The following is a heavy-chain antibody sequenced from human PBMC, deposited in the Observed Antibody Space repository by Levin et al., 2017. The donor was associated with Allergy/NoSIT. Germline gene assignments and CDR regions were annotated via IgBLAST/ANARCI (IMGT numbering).Heavy chain of an antibody. CDR3: AKDVGGAFDI. CDR1: GFTFSSYG. V-gene: IGHV3-30*18. Sequence: PGGSLRLSCAASGFTFSSYGMHWVRQAPGKGLEWVAVMSYDGRNKYYADSVKGRFTISRDNSKNTLYLQMNSLRAEDTAVYYCAKDVGGAFDIWGQGTMVTVSS. D-gene: IGHD3-3*01. J-gene: IGHJ3*02. CDR2: MSYDGRNK.